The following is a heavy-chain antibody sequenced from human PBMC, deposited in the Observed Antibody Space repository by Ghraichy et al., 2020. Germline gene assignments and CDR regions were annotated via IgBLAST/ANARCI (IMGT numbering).Heavy chain of an antibody. CDR1: GGSISSYY. D-gene: IGHD3-10*01. V-gene: IGHV4-59*01. Sequence: SETLSLTCTVSGGSISSYYWSWIRQPPGKGLEWIGYIYYSGSTNYNPPLKSRVTISVDTSKNQFSLKLSSVTAADTALYYCSRGGGFYYGSGRRPIDYWGQGTLVTVSS. J-gene: IGHJ4*02. CDR2: IYYSGST. CDR3: SRGGGFYYGSGRRPIDY.